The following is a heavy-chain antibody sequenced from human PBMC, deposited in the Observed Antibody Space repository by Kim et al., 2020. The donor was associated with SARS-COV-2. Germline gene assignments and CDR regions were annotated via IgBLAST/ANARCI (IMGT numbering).Heavy chain of an antibody. V-gene: IGHV3-74*01. J-gene: IGHJ4*02. D-gene: IGHD2-21*02. CDR1: GFTFSSHR. CDR2: VKSDGSST. CDR3: VRDGVTAVPFDY. Sequence: GGSLRLSCAASGFTFSSHRMHWVRQAPGKGLVWVSHVKSDGSSTSYADSVKGRFTISRDNAKNTLYLQMNSLRADDTAVYYCVRDGVTAVPFDYWGQGTLVTVSP.